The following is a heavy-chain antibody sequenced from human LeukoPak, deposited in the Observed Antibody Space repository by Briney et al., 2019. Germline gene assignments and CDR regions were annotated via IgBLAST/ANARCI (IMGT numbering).Heavy chain of an antibody. CDR1: GFTFSSSA. V-gene: IGHV3-53*01. CDR2: IYSGGST. D-gene: IGHD3-10*01. CDR3: ARDRGNWFDP. J-gene: IGHJ5*02. Sequence: GGSLRLSCAASGFTFSSSAMSWVRQAPGKGLEWVSVIYSGGSTYYADSVKGRFTISRDNSKNTLYLQMNSLRAEDTAVYYCARDRGNWFDPWGQGTLVTVSS.